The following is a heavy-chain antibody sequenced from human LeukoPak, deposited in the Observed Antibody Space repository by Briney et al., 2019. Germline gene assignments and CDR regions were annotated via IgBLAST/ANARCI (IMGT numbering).Heavy chain of an antibody. CDR2: IYTGSGET. CDR1: GFPVRTNY. Sequence: GGSLRLSCAVSGFPVRTNYMSWVRQAPGKGLEWVSVIYTGSGETYYADSVKGRFTISRDNSKNTLHLQMNSLRAEDTAVYYRVRSFSFNWFDPWGQGTLVTVSS. D-gene: IGHD2/OR15-2a*01. CDR3: VRSFSFNWFDP. V-gene: IGHV3-53*01. J-gene: IGHJ5*02.